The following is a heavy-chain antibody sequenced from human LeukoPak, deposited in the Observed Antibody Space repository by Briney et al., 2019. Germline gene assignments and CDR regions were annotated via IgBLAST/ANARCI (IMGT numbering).Heavy chain of an antibody. V-gene: IGHV3-30*04. CDR3: ARASKEGYFDY. CDR2: VSYDGSNK. Sequence: GGTLRLSCAASGFTFSSYAMHWVRQAPGKGLEWVAVVSYDGSNKYYADSVKGRFTISRDNSKNTLYLKMNSLRAKDTAVYYCARASKEGYFDYWGQGTLVTVCS. J-gene: IGHJ4*02. CDR1: GFTFSSYA. D-gene: IGHD6-13*01.